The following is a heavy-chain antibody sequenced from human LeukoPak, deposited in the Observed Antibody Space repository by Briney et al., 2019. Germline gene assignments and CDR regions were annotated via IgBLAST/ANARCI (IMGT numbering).Heavy chain of an antibody. CDR1: GGTFSSYA. Sequence: GASVKVSCKASGGTFSSYAISWVRQAPGQGLEWMGGIIPIFGTANYAQKFQGRVTITADESTSTAYMELSSLRSEDTAVYYCAKDGRYSSLHLKYNWFDPWGQGTLVTVSS. CDR3: AKDGRYSSLHLKYNWFDP. CDR2: IIPIFGTA. D-gene: IGHD3-9*01. J-gene: IGHJ5*02. V-gene: IGHV1-69*13.